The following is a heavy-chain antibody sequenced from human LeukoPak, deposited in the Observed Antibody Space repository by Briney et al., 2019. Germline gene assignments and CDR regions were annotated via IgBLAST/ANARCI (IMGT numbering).Heavy chain of an antibody. V-gene: IGHV3-7*01. CDR3: ARDRDCGDGGCYPHFDY. Sequence: GGSLRLSCAASRFTLSSNWTSWVRPPPGKGREWVAHIRQDGSDKYYMDSLKGRFTISRDNAKNSLSLQMNSLRVEETAVYYCARDRDCGDGGCYPHFDYWGQGVRVTVSS. CDR1: RFTLSSNW. CDR2: IRQDGSDK. J-gene: IGHJ4*02. D-gene: IGHD2-15*01.